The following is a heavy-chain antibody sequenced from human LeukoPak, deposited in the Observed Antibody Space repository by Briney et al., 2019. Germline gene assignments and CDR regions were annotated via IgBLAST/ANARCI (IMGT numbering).Heavy chain of an antibody. CDR1: GGTFSSYA. D-gene: IGHD4-23*01. Sequence: SVKVSCKASGGTFSSYAISWVRQAPGQGLEWMGGIIPIFGTANYAQKFQGRVTITTDEYTSTAYMELSSLRSEDTAVYYCARDPGGKVWGNWFDPWGQGTLVTVSS. CDR2: IIPIFGTA. V-gene: IGHV1-69*05. J-gene: IGHJ5*02. CDR3: ARDPGGKVWGNWFDP.